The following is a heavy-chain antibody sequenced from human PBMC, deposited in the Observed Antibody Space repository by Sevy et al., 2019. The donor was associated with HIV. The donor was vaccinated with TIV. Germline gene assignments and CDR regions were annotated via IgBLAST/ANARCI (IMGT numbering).Heavy chain of an antibody. Sequence: GGSLRLSCAGSGFSFNNFWMSWVRQAPGKGLEWVANIKKDGTEKYYTDSVKGRFTISRDNDKNSLYLQMNSLRAEDTAVYYCARDLPPSATTVPHFDYWGRGTLVTVSS. J-gene: IGHJ4*02. CDR2: IKKDGTEK. CDR1: GFSFNNFW. D-gene: IGHD4-17*01. CDR3: ARDLPPSATTVPHFDY. V-gene: IGHV3-7*01.